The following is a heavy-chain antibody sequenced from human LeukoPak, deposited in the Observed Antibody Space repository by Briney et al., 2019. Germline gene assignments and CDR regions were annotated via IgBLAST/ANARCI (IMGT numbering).Heavy chain of an antibody. D-gene: IGHD3-22*01. CDR1: GYTFITYD. J-gene: IGHJ4*02. CDR2: INSNTGNP. CDR3: ARDYYYDSSGPVMANY. V-gene: IGHV7-4-1*02. Sequence: SVKVSCKASGYTFITYDINWVRQAPGQGLEWMAWINSNTGNPTYAQGFAGRFAFSLDTSVSTAYLQISSLKAEDTAVYYCARDYYYDSSGPVMANYWGQGTLVTVSS.